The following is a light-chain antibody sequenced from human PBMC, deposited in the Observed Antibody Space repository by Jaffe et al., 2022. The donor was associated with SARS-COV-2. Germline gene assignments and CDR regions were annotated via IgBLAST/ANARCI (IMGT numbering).Light chain of an antibody. V-gene: IGLV1-51*01. CDR2: ENN. CDR1: TSNIGKSF. Sequence: QSVLTQPPSVSAAPGQKVIISCSGSTSNIGKSFISWYQQVPGAAPKFLIYENNKRPSGVPDRFSASKSGTSATLSIAGLQTGDEAEYYCGTWDNSLSAWVFGGGTTVTVL. J-gene: IGLJ3*02. CDR3: GTWDNSLSAWV.